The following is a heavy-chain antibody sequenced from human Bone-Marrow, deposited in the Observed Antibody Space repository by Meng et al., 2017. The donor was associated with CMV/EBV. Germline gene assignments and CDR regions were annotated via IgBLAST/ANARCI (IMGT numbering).Heavy chain of an antibody. CDR2: INPSGGST. Sequence: ASVKVSCKASGYTFTSYYMHWVRQAPGQGLEWMGIINPSGGSTSYAQKFQGRVTMTRDTSTSTVYMELSSLRSEDTAVYYCAREYQLLSWSYYGMDVWGQGTTVTFSS. V-gene: IGHV1-46*01. CDR1: GYTFTSYY. D-gene: IGHD2-2*01. J-gene: IGHJ6*02. CDR3: AREYQLLSWSYYGMDV.